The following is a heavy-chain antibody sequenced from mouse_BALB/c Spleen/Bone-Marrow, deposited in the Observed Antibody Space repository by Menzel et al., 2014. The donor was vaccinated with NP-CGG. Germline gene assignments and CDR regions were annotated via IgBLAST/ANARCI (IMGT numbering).Heavy chain of an antibody. D-gene: IGHD2-4*01. V-gene: IGHV14-3*02. CDR3: TRGCYDYDHDY. Sequence: VLLHPSGAELVKPGGSVKLACTASGFNIKDTYTHWVKQRPEQGLEWIGRINPANGNTKYGPKFQDKATITADTSSNTAYLLLSSLTFEDTAVNFCTRGCYDYDHDYWGQGTTLKVSS. CDR2: INPANGNT. CDR1: GFNIKDTY. J-gene: IGHJ2*01.